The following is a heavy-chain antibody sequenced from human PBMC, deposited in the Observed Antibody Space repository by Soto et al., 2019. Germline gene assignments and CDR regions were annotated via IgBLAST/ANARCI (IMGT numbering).Heavy chain of an antibody. Sequence: QLQLQESGPGLVKPSETLSLTCTVSGGSISSSSYYWGWIRQPPGKGLEWIGSIHYSGSSNYNPSLKSRVTISVDTSKNQFSLKLSSVTAADTAVYYCARRAPDRLGGKTDYWGQGTLVTVSS. J-gene: IGHJ4*02. CDR3: ARRAPDRLGGKTDY. CDR1: GGSISSSSYY. D-gene: IGHD3-16*01. CDR2: IHYSGSS. V-gene: IGHV4-39*01.